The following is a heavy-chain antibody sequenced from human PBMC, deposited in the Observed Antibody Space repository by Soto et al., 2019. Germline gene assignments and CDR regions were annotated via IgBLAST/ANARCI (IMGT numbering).Heavy chain of an antibody. CDR1: GGSISSGGYS. CDR3: ASFQRQQRLVLDY. Sequence: SETLSLTCAVSGGSISSGGYSWSWIRQPPGKGLEWIGYIYHSGSTYYNPSLKSRVTISVDRSKNQFSLKLSSVTAADTAVYYCASFQRQQRLVLDYWGQGTLVTVSS. J-gene: IGHJ4*02. V-gene: IGHV4-30-2*01. D-gene: IGHD6-13*01. CDR2: IYHSGST.